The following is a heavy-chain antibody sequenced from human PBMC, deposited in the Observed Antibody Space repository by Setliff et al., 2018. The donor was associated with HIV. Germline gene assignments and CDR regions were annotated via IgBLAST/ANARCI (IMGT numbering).Heavy chain of an antibody. CDR1: GFTFSGYG. Sequence: GGSLRLSCAASGFTFSGYGMYWVRQAPGKGLEWVAFIRYDGSNKYYADSVKGRFTISRDNSKNTLYLQMNSLRAEDTAVYYCAKIQNPQGYYYDSSGYYPHPGSPDYWGQGTLVTVSS. CDR3: AKIQNPQGYYYDSSGYYPHPGSPDY. D-gene: IGHD3-22*01. CDR2: IRYDGSNK. V-gene: IGHV3-30*02. J-gene: IGHJ4*02.